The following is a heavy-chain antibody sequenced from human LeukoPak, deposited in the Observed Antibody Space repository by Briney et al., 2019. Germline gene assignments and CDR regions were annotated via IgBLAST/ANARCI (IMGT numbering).Heavy chain of an antibody. CDR3: ARENPGLRGLIDY. V-gene: IGHV4-4*07. CDR1: GXSISSYY. CDR2: IYTSGNT. J-gene: IGHJ4*02. D-gene: IGHD4-17*01. Sequence: SETLSLTCTVSGXSISSYYWSWIRQPAGKGLEWIGRIYTSGNTNYNPSLKSRVTMSVDTSKNQFSLKLNSVTAADTAVYYCARENPGLRGLIDYWGQGTLVSVSS.